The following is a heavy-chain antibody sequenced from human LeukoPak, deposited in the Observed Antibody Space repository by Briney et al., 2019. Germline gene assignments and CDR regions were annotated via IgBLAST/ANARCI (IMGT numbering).Heavy chain of an antibody. J-gene: IGHJ4*02. CDR3: ASDGYNYYFDY. CDR1: GFIFSNYF. CDR2: ISSSSSYI. D-gene: IGHD5-24*01. V-gene: IGHV3-21*01. Sequence: GGSLRLSCAASGFIFSNYFMSWIRQAPGKGLEWVSSISSSSSYIYYADSVKGRFTISRDNAKDSLYLQMNSLRAEDTAVYYCASDGYNYYFDYWGQGTLVTVSS.